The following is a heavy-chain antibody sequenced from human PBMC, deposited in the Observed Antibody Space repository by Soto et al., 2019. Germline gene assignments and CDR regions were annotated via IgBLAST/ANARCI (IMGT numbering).Heavy chain of an antibody. CDR2: ISYTGST. V-gene: IGHV4-59*13. CDR3: ASVGELPVWFYP. CDR1: GDSITSYY. Sequence: QVQLQESGPGLVKPSETLSLTCTVSGDSITSYYWSWIRQPPGKGLEWVEYISYTGSTIYNPSPETRATIQIDTSKTHVSLSLNSVTVADTAVYSCASVGELPVWFYPWGRGTLVTVSS. D-gene: IGHD3-10*01. J-gene: IGHJ5*02.